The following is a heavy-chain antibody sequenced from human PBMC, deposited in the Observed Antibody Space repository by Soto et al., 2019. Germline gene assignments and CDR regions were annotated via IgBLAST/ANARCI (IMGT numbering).Heavy chain of an antibody. D-gene: IGHD1-26*01. V-gene: IGHV3-23*01. CDR3: PQDSYSLPRRGFFP. CDR2: ISGSGGST. CDR1: SYTFKTGT. Sequence: GSMRISEESFSYTFKTGTVCWVRQAPGKGLEWVSAISGSGGSTYYADSVKGRFTISRDNSKNTLYLQMNSLRAEETAVYYCPQDSYSLPRRGFFPWRQRT. J-gene: IGHJ5*02.